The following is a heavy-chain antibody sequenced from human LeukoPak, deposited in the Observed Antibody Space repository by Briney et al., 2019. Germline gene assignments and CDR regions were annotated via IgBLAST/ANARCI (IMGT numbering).Heavy chain of an antibody. V-gene: IGHV1-46*03. CDR1: GYTFTSYY. D-gene: IGHD3-22*01. CDR2: INPSGGST. J-gene: IGHJ4*02. Sequence: ASVKVSCKASGYTFTSYYMHWVRQAPGQGLEWMGIINPSGGSTSYAQKFQGRVTMTRDTSTSTVYMELSSLRSEDTAVYYCAVRRDYYDSSGYLPLDYWGQGTLVTVSS. CDR3: AVRRDYYDSSGYLPLDY.